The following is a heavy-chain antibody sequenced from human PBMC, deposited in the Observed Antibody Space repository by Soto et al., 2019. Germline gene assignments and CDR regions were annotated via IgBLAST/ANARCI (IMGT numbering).Heavy chain of an antibody. CDR2: IYPADSDT. J-gene: IGHJ4*02. V-gene: IGHV5-51*01. CDR3: ARSASYCSRTSCHFNY. Sequence: GESLKISCKASGYIFPGNWIGWVRQMPGHGLEWMGVIYPADSDTRYSPSFQGQVTISVDKSVSTAYLHWSSLKASDTAMYYCARSASYCSRTSCHFNYWGQGTPVTVSS. CDR1: GYIFPGNW. D-gene: IGHD2-2*01.